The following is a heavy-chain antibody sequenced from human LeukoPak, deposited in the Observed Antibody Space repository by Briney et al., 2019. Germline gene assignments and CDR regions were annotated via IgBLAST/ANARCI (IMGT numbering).Heavy chain of an antibody. J-gene: IGHJ6*03. CDR2: INPNSGGT. V-gene: IGHV1-2*02. Sequence: ASVKVSCKASGYTFTSYYMHWVRQAPGQGLEWMGWINPNSGGTNYAQKFQGRVTMTRDTSISTAYMELSRLRSDDTAVYYCVRDWAVYCSGGSCYSYYYYMDVWGKGTTVTVSS. CDR1: GYTFTSYY. CDR3: VRDWAVYCSGGSCYSYYYYMDV. D-gene: IGHD2-15*01.